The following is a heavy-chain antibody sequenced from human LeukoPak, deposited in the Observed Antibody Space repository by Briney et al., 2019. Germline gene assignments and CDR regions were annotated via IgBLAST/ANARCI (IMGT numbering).Heavy chain of an antibody. D-gene: IGHD3-22*01. V-gene: IGHV3-23*01. CDR3: ATDYYYDSSGSYVY. J-gene: IGHJ4*02. CDR2: ISGSGGST. Sequence: GSLRLSCAASGFTFDDYAMHWVRQAPGKGLEWVSAISGSGGSTYYADSVKGRFTISRDNSKNTLYLQMNSLRAEDTAVYYCATDYYYDSSGSYVYWGQGTLVTVSS. CDR1: GFTFDDYA.